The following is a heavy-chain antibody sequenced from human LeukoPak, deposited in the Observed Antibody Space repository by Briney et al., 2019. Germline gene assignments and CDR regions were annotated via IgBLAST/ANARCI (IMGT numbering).Heavy chain of an antibody. D-gene: IGHD2-2*01. V-gene: IGHV3-53*01. Sequence: SGGSLRLSCAASGFTVSSNYMSWVRQAPGKGLEWVSVIYSGGSTYYADSVKGRFTISRDNSKNTLCLQMNSLRAEDTAVYYCARIGHDLYQTFDSWGHGTLITVSS. CDR3: ARIGHDLYQTFDS. CDR1: GFTVSSNY. CDR2: IYSGGST. J-gene: IGHJ5*01.